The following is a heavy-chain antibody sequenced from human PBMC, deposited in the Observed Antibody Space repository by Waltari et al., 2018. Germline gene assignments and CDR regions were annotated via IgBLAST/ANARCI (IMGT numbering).Heavy chain of an antibody. Sequence: QVQLVQSGAEVKKPGASVKVSCKASGYTFTSSYMHWVRQAPGQGLEWMGIINARGGRRSDAQKVQGRGTITRDTSTSTDYMELRSLRAEGRAGDYWARDRKRDQYYYYGMDVWGQGTTVTVSS. CDR3: ARDRKRDQYYYYGMDV. J-gene: IGHJ6*02. CDR2: INARGGRR. V-gene: IGHV1-46*01. CDR1: GYTFTSSY.